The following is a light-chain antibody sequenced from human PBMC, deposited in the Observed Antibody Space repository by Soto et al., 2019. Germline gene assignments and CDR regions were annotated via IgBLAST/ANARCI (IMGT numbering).Light chain of an antibody. J-gene: IGLJ1*01. CDR3: QAWDSSTASYV. CDR1: KLGDKY. Sequence: SSELTQPPSVSVSPGQTASITCSGDKLGDKYACWYQQKPGQSPVLVIYQDSKRPSGIPERFSGSNSGNTATLTIGGTQAMDEADYYCQAWDSSTASYVFGTGTKVTVL. CDR2: QDS. V-gene: IGLV3-1*01.